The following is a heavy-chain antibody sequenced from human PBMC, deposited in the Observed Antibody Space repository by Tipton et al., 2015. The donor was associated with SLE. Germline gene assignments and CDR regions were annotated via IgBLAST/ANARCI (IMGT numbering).Heavy chain of an antibody. J-gene: IGHJ3*02. CDR1: GFTFSSYG. CDR3: ASNYYDSSGPSGDAFDI. D-gene: IGHD3-22*01. Sequence: SGFTFSSYGMHWVRQAPGKGLEWVAVIWYDGSNKYYADSVKGRFTISRDNSKNTLYLQMNSLRAEDTAVYYCASNYYDSSGPSGDAFDIWGQGTMVTVSS. CDR2: IWYDGSNK. V-gene: IGHV3-33*01.